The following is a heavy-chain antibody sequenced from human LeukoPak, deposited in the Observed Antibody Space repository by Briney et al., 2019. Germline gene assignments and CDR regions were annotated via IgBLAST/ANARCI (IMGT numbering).Heavy chain of an antibody. CDR2: IYTSGST. J-gene: IGHJ5*02. V-gene: IGHV4-4*08. D-gene: IGHD3-10*01. CDR3: ARDPWFGGNWFDP. CDR1: SGSFSDYY. Sequence: SETLSLTCGVYSGSFSDYYWSWIRQPPGKGLEWIGRIYTSGSTNYNPSLKSRVTISVDTSKNQFSLKLSSVTAADTAVYYCARDPWFGGNWFDPWGQGTLVTVSS.